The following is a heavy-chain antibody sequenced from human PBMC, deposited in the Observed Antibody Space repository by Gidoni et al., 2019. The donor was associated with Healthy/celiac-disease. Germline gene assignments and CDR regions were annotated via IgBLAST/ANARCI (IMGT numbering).Heavy chain of an antibody. CDR1: GFTFSSYA. J-gene: IGHJ4*02. CDR2: ISGSGGST. Sequence: EVQLLESGGGLVQPGGSLRLSCAASGFTFSSYAMSWVRQVPGKGLEWVSAISGSGGSTYYADSVKGRFTISRDNSKNTLYLQRNSLRAEDTAVYYCAKAGAIVVVVAAPYFDYWGQGTLVTVSS. CDR3: AKAGAIVVVVAAPYFDY. D-gene: IGHD2-15*01. V-gene: IGHV3-23*01.